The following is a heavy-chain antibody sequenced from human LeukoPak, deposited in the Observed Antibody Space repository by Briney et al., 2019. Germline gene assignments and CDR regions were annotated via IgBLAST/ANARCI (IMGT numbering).Heavy chain of an antibody. CDR3: ARHWVAAAGYFDY. CDR1: GGSITSHF. V-gene: IGHV4-59*08. D-gene: IGHD6-13*01. Sequence: SETLSLTCSVSGGSITSHFWSWIRQPPGKGLEWIGYIHYSGSTNYNPSLKSRVTISVDTSKNQFSLNLGSVTAADTAVYYCARHWVAAAGYFDYWGQGTLVIVSS. CDR2: IHYSGST. J-gene: IGHJ4*02.